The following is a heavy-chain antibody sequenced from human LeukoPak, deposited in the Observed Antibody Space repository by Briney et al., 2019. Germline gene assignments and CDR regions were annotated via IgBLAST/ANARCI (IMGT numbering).Heavy chain of an antibody. D-gene: IGHD3-16*01. Sequence: SGGSLRLSCAASGFTFSSNWMHWVRQAPGKGLVWVSRINEDGSTTTYADSVKGRFTISRDNAKNTLYLQMNTLRAEDTAVYYFARHLGVGASGFYGMAVWGQGTTVTVSS. J-gene: IGHJ6*02. CDR2: INEDGSTT. CDR3: ARHLGVGASGFYGMAV. CDR1: GFTFSSNW. V-gene: IGHV3-74*01.